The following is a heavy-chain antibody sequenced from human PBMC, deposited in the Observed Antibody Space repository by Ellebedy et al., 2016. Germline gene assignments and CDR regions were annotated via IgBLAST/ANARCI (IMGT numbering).Heavy chain of an antibody. D-gene: IGHD6-19*01. CDR3: ARAALGQWLAYYFDY. J-gene: IGHJ4*02. Sequence: GESLKISCAASGFTFDDYTIHWVRQAPGKGLEWVSLISWDGGSTYYADSVKGRFTISRDNAKNSLYLQMNSLRAEDTAVYYCARAALGQWLAYYFDYWGQGTLVTVSS. CDR1: GFTFDDYT. CDR2: ISWDGGST. V-gene: IGHV3-43*01.